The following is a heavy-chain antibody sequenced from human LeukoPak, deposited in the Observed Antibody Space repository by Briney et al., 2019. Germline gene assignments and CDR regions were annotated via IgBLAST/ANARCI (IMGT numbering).Heavy chain of an antibody. CDR1: GFTFSSYA. CDR3: ASYILTGYYNGHDAFDI. CDR2: ISYDGSNK. V-gene: IGHV3-30*04. Sequence: GRSLRLSYAASGFTFSSYAMHWVRQAPGKGLEVVAVISYDGSNKYYADSVKGRFTISRDTSKNTLYLQMNSLRAEDTAVYYCASYILTGYYNGHDAFDIWGQGTMVIVSS. D-gene: IGHD3-9*01. J-gene: IGHJ3*02.